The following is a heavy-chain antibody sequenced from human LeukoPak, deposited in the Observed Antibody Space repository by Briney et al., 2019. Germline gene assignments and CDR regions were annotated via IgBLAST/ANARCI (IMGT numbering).Heavy chain of an antibody. CDR3: AKGDHSYSSSWYEGYFQH. V-gene: IGHV3-9*03. Sequence: GGSLRLSCAASGFTFDDYAMHWVRQAPGKGLEWVSGISWNSGSIGYADSVKGRFTISRDNAKNSLYLQMNSLRAEDMALYYCAKGDHSYSSSWYEGYFQHWGQGTLVTVSS. J-gene: IGHJ1*01. CDR2: ISWNSGSI. D-gene: IGHD6-13*01. CDR1: GFTFDDYA.